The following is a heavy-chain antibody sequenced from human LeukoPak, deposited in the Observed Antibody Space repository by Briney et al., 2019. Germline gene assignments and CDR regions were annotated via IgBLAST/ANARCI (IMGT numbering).Heavy chain of an antibody. J-gene: IGHJ4*02. CDR3: AKDRIPDGRYSIAF. D-gene: IGHD5-24*01. V-gene: IGHV3-23*01. Sequence: GGSLRLSCAASGFTFNSYAMNWVRQAPGKGLEWVSVIIGNGGDIHYAGSVRGRFTISRDNSKNTLYLQMNSLRVEDTAVYYCAKDRIPDGRYSIAFWGPGTLVTVSS. CDR2: IIGNGGDI. CDR1: GFTFNSYA.